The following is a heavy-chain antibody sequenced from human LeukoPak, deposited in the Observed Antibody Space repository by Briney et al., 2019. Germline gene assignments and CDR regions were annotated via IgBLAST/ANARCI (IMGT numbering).Heavy chain of an antibody. D-gene: IGHD5-12*01. CDR2: INQDGSKE. V-gene: IGHV3-7*01. CDR1: GFAFSDYW. J-gene: IGHJ4*02. CDR3: VRDGGVSGYDLLDY. Sequence: GGSLRLSCAVSGFAFSDYWMTWVRQAPGKGLEWVAHINQDGSKEHYMDSVKARFTISRDNAKNSLSLQMNSLRAEDTAVYYCVRDGGVSGYDLLDYWGQGTLVTVSS.